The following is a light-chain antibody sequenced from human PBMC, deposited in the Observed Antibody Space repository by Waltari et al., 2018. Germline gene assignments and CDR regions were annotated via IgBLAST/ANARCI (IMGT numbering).Light chain of an antibody. CDR1: KLGDKY. CDR3: QTWDSNTVV. CDR2: PDT. J-gene: IGLJ2*01. Sequence: SYDLTQPPSVSASPGQTASIACFGDKLGDKYASWYQQKPGQAPVLVISPDTKRTSVIPERVSASTSWNTATLTVSETQAVDEASYYCQTWDSNTVVFGGGTTLTVL. V-gene: IGLV3-1*01.